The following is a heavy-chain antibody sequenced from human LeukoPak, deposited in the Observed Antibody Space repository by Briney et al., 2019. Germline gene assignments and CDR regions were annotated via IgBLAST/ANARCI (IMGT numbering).Heavy chain of an antibody. CDR2: IDWDDDE. CDR3: ARDSSWSFDY. CDR1: GFSLSTGGMR. J-gene: IGHJ4*02. D-gene: IGHD6-13*01. Sequence: SGPALVKPTQTLTVTCTFSGFSLSTGGMRVSWIRQPPEKALEWLARIDWDDDEFYSTSLKTRLTISKDTSKNQVVLTMTNMDPVDTATYYCARDSSWSFDYWGQGTLVTVSS. V-gene: IGHV2-70*04.